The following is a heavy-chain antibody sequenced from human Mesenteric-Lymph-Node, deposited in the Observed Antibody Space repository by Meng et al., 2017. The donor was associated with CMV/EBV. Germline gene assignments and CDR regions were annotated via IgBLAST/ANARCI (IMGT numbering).Heavy chain of an antibody. Sequence: GESLKISCAASGFTFSSYWMSWVRQAPGKGLEWVANIKQDGSGKYYVDSVKGRFTISRDNAKNSLYLQMNRLRAEDTAVYYCARDHYGSGIGGNYFDYWGQGTLVTVSS. CDR1: GFTFSSYW. CDR3: ARDHYGSGIGGNYFDY. D-gene: IGHD3-10*01. CDR2: IKQDGSGK. J-gene: IGHJ4*02. V-gene: IGHV3-7*01.